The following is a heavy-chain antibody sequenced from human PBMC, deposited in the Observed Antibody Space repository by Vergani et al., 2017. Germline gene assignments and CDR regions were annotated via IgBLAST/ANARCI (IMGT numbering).Heavy chain of an antibody. Sequence: QVQLQESGPGLVKPSETLSLTCTVSGGSVSSGSYYWSWIRQPAGKGLEWIGYIYYSGSTNYNPSLKSRVTISVDTSKNQFSLKLSSVTAADTAVYYCARVEYSITYSTAFDIWGQGTMVTVSS. CDR3: ARVEYSITYSTAFDI. CDR2: IYYSGST. CDR1: GGSVSSGSYY. J-gene: IGHJ3*02. V-gene: IGHV4-61*10. D-gene: IGHD6-6*01.